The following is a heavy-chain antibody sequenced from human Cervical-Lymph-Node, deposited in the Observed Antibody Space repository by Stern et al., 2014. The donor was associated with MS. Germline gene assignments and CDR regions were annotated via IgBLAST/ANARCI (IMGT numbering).Heavy chain of an antibody. CDR1: GSTLSDIS. CDR3: ATHRGRVTYYYGMDV. V-gene: IGHV1-24*01. J-gene: IGHJ6*02. Sequence: QVQLMQSGAEVKKPGASVKVSCKVSGSTLSDISMHWVRQAPGKGLEWMGGFDPEHAETGYAQKFHGRVTMAKARSTDTAYMELSSMRSEDTAVYYCATHRGRVTYYYGMDVWGQGTTVTVSS. CDR2: FDPEHAET. D-gene: IGHD2-21*02.